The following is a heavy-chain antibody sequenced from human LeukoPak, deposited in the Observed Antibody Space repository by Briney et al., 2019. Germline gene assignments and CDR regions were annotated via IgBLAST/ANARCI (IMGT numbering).Heavy chain of an antibody. CDR2: FDPEDGET. V-gene: IGHV1-24*01. CDR3: VKMVRGVKSIWFAP. CDR1: GYTLTELS. Sequence: ASVKVSCKVSGYTLTELSMHWVRQAPGKGLEWMGGFDPEDGETIYAQKFQGRVTMTEDTSTDTAYMELSSLRSEDTAVYYCVKMVRGVKSIWFAPWAQETLVPVP. D-gene: IGHD3-10*01. J-gene: IGHJ5*02.